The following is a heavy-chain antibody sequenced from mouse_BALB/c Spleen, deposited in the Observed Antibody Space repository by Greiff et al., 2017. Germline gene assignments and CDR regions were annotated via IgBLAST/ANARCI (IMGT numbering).Heavy chain of an antibody. J-gene: IGHJ4*01. V-gene: IGHV1S81*02. CDR2: INPSNGGT. CDR1: GYTFTRYY. Sequence: QVQLQQSGAELVKPGASVKLSCKASGYTFTRYYMYWVKQRPGQGLEWIGEINPSNGGTNFNAKFKSKATLTVDKSSSTAYMQLSSLTSEDSAVYYCARKGGKVYYAMDYWGQGTSVTVSS. CDR3: ARKGGKVYYAMDY.